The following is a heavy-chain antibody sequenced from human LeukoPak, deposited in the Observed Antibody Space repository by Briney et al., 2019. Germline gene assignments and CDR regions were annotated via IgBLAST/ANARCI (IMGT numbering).Heavy chain of an antibody. CDR2: INHSGST. V-gene: IGHV4-34*01. J-gene: IGHJ6*03. Sequence: SETLSLTCVVYGGSFSGYYWSWIRQPPGKGLEWIGEINHSGSTNYNPSLKSRVTISVDTSKNQFSLKLSSVTAADTAVYYCARRNYYYYMDVWGKGTTVTVSS. CDR1: GGSFSGYY. CDR3: ARRNYYYYMDV.